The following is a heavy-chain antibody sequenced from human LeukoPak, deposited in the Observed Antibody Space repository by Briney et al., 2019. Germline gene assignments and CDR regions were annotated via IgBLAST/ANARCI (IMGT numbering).Heavy chain of an antibody. D-gene: IGHD6-13*01. CDR1: GGSISSYY. CDR3: ARDLLGLAAAGTSDAFDI. J-gene: IGHJ3*02. V-gene: IGHV4-59*01. Sequence: SETLSLTCSVSGGSISSYYWSWIRQPPGKGLEWIGYIYYSGSTKYNPSLKSRVTTSVDTSKNQFSLKLSSVTAADTAVYYCARDLLGLAAAGTSDAFDIWGQGTMVTVSS. CDR2: IYYSGST.